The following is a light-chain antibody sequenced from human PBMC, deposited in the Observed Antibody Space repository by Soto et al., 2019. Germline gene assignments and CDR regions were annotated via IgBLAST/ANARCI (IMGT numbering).Light chain of an antibody. CDR1: QRVRSNY. V-gene: IGKV3-20*01. Sequence: EIVLTQSPGTLSLSPGERATLSCRASQRVRSNYLAWYQQKPGQAPRLLIYDASSRATGIPDRFSGSGSGTDVTLTISRLEPEDFAVYYCQQYGRSPYIFGQGTKLEIK. CDR2: DAS. CDR3: QQYGRSPYI. J-gene: IGKJ2*01.